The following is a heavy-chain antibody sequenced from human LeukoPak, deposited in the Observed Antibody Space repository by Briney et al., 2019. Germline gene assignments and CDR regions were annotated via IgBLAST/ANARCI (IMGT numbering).Heavy chain of an antibody. CDR3: AKGGSTSTLDY. D-gene: IGHD2-2*01. CDR1: GFTFSSYG. CDR2: IWYGGSNK. J-gene: IGHJ4*02. Sequence: GGSLRLSCAASGFTFSSYGMHWVRQAPGKGLEWVAVIWYGGSNKYYADSVKGRFTISRDNSKNTLYLQMNSLRAEDTAVYYCAKGGSTSTLDYWGQGTLVTVSS. V-gene: IGHV3-30*02.